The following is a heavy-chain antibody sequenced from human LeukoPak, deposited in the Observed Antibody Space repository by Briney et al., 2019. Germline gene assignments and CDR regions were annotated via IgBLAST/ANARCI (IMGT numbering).Heavy chain of an antibody. J-gene: IGHJ4*02. D-gene: IGHD3-10*01. CDR1: GGSFSGYY. Sequence: PSETLSLTRAVYGGSFSGYYWSWIRQPPGKGLEWIGEINHSGSTNYNPSLKSRVTISVDTSKNQFSLKLTSVTAADTAVYYCAREGRGSYSRGVEYWGQGTLVTVSS. CDR2: INHSGST. V-gene: IGHV4-34*01. CDR3: AREGRGSYSRGVEY.